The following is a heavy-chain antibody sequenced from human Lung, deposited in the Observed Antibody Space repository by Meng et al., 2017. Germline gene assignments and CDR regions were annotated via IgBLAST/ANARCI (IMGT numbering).Heavy chain of an antibody. V-gene: IGHV4-34*01. J-gene: IGHJ4*02. CDR2: INHGGST. CDR3: ARERHSTIIRGVIDF. Sequence: QGGADRLRPSENRSPPCAVYRGSISGSYWSWIRQSPAKGLEWIGKINHGGSTNYTPSLESRVTISVDTPKNQFSLRLTSMTVADTAVYYCARERHSTIIRGVIDFWGQGALVTVSS. CDR1: RGSISGSY. D-gene: IGHD3-10*01.